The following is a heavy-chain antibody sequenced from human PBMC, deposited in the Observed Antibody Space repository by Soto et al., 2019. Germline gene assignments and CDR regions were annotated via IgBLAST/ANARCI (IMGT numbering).Heavy chain of an antibody. CDR2: ISGYNGDI. Sequence: ASVKVSCKTSGYSFISNGVSWVRQAPGQGLEWIGWISGYNGDIKYAPKFQGRVTMTTDTSTTTAYMELRSLRSDDTAVYYCAKEETIVAKVFLGEYWGQGTLVIVSS. CDR1: GYSFISNG. V-gene: IGHV1-18*01. D-gene: IGHD5-12*01. CDR3: AKEETIVAKVFLGEY. J-gene: IGHJ4*02.